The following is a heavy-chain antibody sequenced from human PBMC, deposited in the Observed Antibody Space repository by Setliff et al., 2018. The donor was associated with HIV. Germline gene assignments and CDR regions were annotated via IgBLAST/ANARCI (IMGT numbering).Heavy chain of an antibody. CDR1: GGSISSGGNY. D-gene: IGHD6-13*01. V-gene: IGHV4-31*02. CDR3: ARVARGGHSSRWYYFDY. Sequence: SETLSLTCTVSGGSISSGGNYWSWIRQYPGKGLEWIGYIYYTGSAYYNPSLKSRVTISVDMSKNQFSLKVSSVTAADTAVYYCARVARGGHSSRWYYFDYWGQGTLVTVSS. CDR2: IYYTGSA. J-gene: IGHJ4*02.